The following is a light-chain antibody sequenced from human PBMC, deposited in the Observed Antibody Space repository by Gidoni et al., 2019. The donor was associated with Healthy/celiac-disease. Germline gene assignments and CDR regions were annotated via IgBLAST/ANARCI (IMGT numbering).Light chain of an antibody. CDR3: QQYNNWPPRT. J-gene: IGKJ1*01. CDR1: QSVSSN. V-gene: IGKV3-15*01. Sequence: DIVMTQSPATLSVSPGERATLACRASQSVSSNLAWYQQEPGQAPRLLIYGASTRATCIPARFSGSGSGTGFTLTISSLQSGDFAVYYCQQYNNWPPRTFXQXTKVEIK. CDR2: GAS.